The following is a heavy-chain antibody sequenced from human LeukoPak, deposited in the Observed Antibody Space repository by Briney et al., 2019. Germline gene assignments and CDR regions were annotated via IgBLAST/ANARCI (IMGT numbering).Heavy chain of an antibody. J-gene: IGHJ3*02. V-gene: IGHV3-48*02. CDR3: ARDQFYAFDI. Sequence: GGSLRLSCAGSGFTFSSYYMIWVRQAPGKGLEWVSYISRSSSTIYYADSVKGRFTISRDNAKNSLYLQMNSLRDEDMAVYYCARDQFYAFDIWGQGTMVTVSS. CDR1: GFTFSSYY. CDR2: ISRSSSTI.